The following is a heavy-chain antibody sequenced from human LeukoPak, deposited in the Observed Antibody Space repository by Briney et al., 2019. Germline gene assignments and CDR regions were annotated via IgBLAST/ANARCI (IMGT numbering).Heavy chain of an antibody. CDR3: ARNGRYNWNYGRHWFDP. CDR2: INPNSGGT. CDR1: GYTFTGYY. Sequence: ASVKVSCKASGYTFTGYYMHWVRQAPGQGLEWMGWINPNSGGTNYAQKFQGRVTMTRDTSISTVYMELSRLRSDDTAVYYCARNGRYNWNYGRHWFDPWGQGTLVTVSS. V-gene: IGHV1-2*02. J-gene: IGHJ5*02. D-gene: IGHD1-7*01.